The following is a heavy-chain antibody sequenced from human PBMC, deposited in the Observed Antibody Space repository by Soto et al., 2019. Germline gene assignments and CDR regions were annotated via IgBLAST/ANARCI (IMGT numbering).Heavy chain of an antibody. V-gene: IGHV3-23*01. D-gene: IGHD1-26*01. CDR2: ISGSDGST. CDR1: GFTFSNYA. J-gene: IGHJ4*02. Sequence: PGGSLRLSCAASGFTFSNYAMSWVRQAPGKGLEWVSSISGSDGSTYYADSVKGRFSISRDNSRNTLYLQMNSLRAEDTAVYYCARYIVGAPDYWGQGTPVIVSS. CDR3: ARYIVGAPDY.